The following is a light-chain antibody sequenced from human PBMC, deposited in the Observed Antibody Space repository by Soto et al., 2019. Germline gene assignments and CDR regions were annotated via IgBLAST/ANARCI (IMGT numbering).Light chain of an antibody. CDR3: QQYNNWPWT. CDR2: DGS. J-gene: IGKJ1*01. CDR1: QSVSSK. V-gene: IGKV3-15*01. Sequence: EIVMTQSPATLSVSPGERATLSCRASQSVSSKLVWYQRRPGQAPRLLIYDGSTRATGIPDRFSGSGSGTEFTLTISSLQSEDLAIYYCQQYNNWPWTFGQGTRWIS.